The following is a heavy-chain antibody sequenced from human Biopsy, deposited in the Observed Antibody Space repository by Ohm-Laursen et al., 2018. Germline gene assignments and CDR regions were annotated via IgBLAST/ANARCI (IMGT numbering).Heavy chain of an antibody. D-gene: IGHD2/OR15-2a*01. CDR1: GGPISSDY. CDR2: IYYSGST. Sequence: SVSLSFTCTASGGPISSDYWSRMPQTPGKGLVWIGYIYYSGSTNYNPSLKSRVTISVDTSKNQFPLRLNSVTAADTAVYYCARATNSTGWPYYYFYGMDVWGQGTTVTVSS. J-gene: IGHJ6*02. CDR3: ARATNSTGWPYYYFYGMDV. V-gene: IGHV4-59*07.